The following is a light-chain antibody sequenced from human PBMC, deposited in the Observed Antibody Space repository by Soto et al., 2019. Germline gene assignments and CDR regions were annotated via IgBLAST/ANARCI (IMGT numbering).Light chain of an antibody. V-gene: IGKV3-20*01. Sequence: IVLTQFPGTLSLSPGERATLSCRPSQSVSSSYLAWYQHKPGQAPRLLIHGASSRVTGIPDKFSGSGSGTDFTLTISRLEPEDFAVYYCQQYGTSPRTFGQGTKVDIK. CDR2: GAS. CDR3: QQYGTSPRT. J-gene: IGKJ1*01. CDR1: QSVSSSY.